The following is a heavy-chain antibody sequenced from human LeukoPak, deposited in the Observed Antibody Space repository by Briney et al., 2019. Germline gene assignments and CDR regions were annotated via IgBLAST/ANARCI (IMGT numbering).Heavy chain of an antibody. CDR3: TYDSSGLFQH. J-gene: IGHJ1*01. Sequence: SETLSLTCTVSGGSISSSSYYWGWIRQPPGKGLEWIGSIYYSGSTYYNPSLKSRVTTSVDTSKNQFSLKLSSVTAADTAVYYCTYDSSGLFQHWGQGTLVTVSS. CDR2: IYYSGST. CDR1: GGSISSSSYY. V-gene: IGHV4-39*01. D-gene: IGHD3-22*01.